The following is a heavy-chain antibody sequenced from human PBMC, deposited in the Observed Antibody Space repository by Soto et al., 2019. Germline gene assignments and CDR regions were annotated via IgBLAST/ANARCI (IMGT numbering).Heavy chain of an antibody. CDR3: VRGVNPFDI. Sequence: EVQLVESGGGLVQPGGSLRLSCAASGFTFSTYWMHWVRQAPGKGLEWVSRINSDGRSTDYADSVKGRLTISRDNAKNTLYLQMNSLRAEDTAVYYCVRGVNPFDIWGQGTMVTVSS. D-gene: IGHD2-21*01. CDR1: GFTFSTYW. CDR2: INSDGRST. J-gene: IGHJ3*02. V-gene: IGHV3-74*01.